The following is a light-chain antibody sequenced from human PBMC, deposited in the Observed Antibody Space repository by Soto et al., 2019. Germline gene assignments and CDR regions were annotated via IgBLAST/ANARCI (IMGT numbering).Light chain of an antibody. CDR3: QAWDRGSAHV. J-gene: IGLJ1*01. V-gene: IGLV3-1*01. Sequence: SYELTQPPSVSVSPGQTASITCSGDKLGDKYASWYQQKPGQAPVLVIYQDIKRPSGIPERFSGSNSGNTATLTIRATQAMDEADYYCQAWDRGSAHVFGTGINLTVL. CDR2: QDI. CDR1: KLGDKY.